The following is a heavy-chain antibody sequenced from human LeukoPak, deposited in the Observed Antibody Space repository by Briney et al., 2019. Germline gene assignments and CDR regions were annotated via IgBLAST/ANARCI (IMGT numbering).Heavy chain of an antibody. J-gene: IGHJ4*02. V-gene: IGHV3-30*04. CDR1: GFTFSSYD. Sequence: GRSLRLSCAASGFTFSSYDMYWVRQAPGKGLEWVAVISYDGSNKCYADSVKGRFTISRDNSKNTLYLQMNSLRAEDTAVYYCARGGTYYYDSSGYYYARGNYFDYWGQGTLVTVSS. D-gene: IGHD3-22*01. CDR3: ARGGTYYYDSSGYYYARGNYFDY. CDR2: ISYDGSNK.